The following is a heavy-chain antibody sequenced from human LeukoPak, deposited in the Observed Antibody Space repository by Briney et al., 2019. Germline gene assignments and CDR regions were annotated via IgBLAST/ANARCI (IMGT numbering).Heavy chain of an antibody. CDR2: IYYSGST. CDR1: GGSISSSSYY. Sequence: SETLSLTCTVSGGSISSSSYYWGWIRQPPGKGLEWIGSIYYSGSTYYNPSLKSRVTISVDTSKNQFSLKLSSVTAADTAVYCCARQETATYYDFWSGYLGYFDYWGQGTLVTVSS. D-gene: IGHD3-3*01. V-gene: IGHV4-39*01. CDR3: ARQETATYYDFWSGYLGYFDY. J-gene: IGHJ4*02.